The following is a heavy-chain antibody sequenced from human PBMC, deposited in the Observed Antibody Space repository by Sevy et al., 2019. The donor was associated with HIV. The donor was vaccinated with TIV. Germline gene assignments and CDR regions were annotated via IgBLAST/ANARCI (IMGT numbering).Heavy chain of an antibody. CDR3: ARCRQQLGY. Sequence: GGSLRLSCTGSGFTFGDYAMSWFRQAPGKGLEWVGCIRSKGYGGTAEHAASVKGRFIISRDDSKSIAYLQMNSLNAEGTAVYYCARCRQQLGYWGQGTLVTVSS. CDR2: IRSKGYGGTA. D-gene: IGHD6-13*01. V-gene: IGHV3-49*03. CDR1: GFTFGDYA. J-gene: IGHJ4*02.